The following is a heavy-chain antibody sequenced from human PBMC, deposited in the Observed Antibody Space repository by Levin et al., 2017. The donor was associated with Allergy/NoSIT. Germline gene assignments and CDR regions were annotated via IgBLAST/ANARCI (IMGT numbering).Heavy chain of an antibody. D-gene: IGHD2-15*01. CDR1: GFTFSSYA. J-gene: IGHJ4*02. CDR3: AKVGASPPGVVVAATPPEY. V-gene: IGHV3-23*01. CDR2: ISGSGGST. Sequence: GGSLRLSCAASGFTFSSYAMSWVRQAPGKGLEWVSAISGSGGSTYYADSVKGRFTISRDNSKNTLYLQMNSLRAEDTAVYYCAKVGASPPGVVVAATPPEYWGQGTLVTVSS.